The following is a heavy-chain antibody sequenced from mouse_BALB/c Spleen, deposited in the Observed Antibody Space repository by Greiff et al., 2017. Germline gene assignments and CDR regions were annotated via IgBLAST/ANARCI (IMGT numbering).Heavy chain of an antibody. CDR1: GYSITSDYA. Sequence: VQLKESGPGLVKPSQSLSLTCTVTGYSITSDYAWNWIRQFPGNKLEWMGYISYSGSTSYNPSLKRRISITRDTSKNQFFLQLNSVTTEDTATYYCARTVPYAMDYWGQGTSVTVSS. CDR3: ARTVPYAMDY. D-gene: IGHD1-1*01. V-gene: IGHV3-2*02. J-gene: IGHJ4*01. CDR2: ISYSGST.